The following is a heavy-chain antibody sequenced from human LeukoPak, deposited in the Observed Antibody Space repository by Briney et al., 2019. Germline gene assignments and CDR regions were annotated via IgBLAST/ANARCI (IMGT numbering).Heavy chain of an antibody. CDR3: ASPPTVTTFDS. CDR1: GFTFSYFT. V-gene: IGHV3-21*04. CDR2: ISNGGDYK. D-gene: IGHD4-11*01. J-gene: IGHJ4*02. Sequence: GGSLRLSCTASGFTFSYFTMHWVRQAPGKGLEWVSSISNGGDYKRYAGSVRGRLTISRDNARNSMFLQMNSLRADDTAVYYCASPPTVTTFDSWGQGTLVTVSS.